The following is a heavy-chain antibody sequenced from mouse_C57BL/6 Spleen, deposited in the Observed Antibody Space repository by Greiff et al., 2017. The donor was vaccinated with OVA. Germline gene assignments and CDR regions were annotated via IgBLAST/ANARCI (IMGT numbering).Heavy chain of an antibody. CDR1: GFTFSSYG. J-gene: IGHJ4*01. D-gene: IGHD3-3*01. V-gene: IGHV5-6*01. Sequence: EVQLVESGGDLVKPGGSLKLSCAASGFTFSSYGMSWVRQTPDKRLEWVATISSGGSYTYYPDSVKGRFTISRDNAKNTLYLQMSSLKSEDTAMYYCARRRDFYYAMDYWGQGTSVTVSS. CDR3: ARRRDFYYAMDY. CDR2: ISSGGSYT.